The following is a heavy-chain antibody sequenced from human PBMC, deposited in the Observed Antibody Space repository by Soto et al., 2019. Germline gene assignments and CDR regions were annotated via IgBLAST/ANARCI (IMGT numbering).Heavy chain of an antibody. Sequence: ESLCPAGPASGGSISSYYWSWIRQPAGKGLEWIERIYTSGSTNYNPSLKSRVTMSVDTAKNQFSLKLSSVTAVDTAVYYCERVGTMVRGVHMTSYYFDYGGQGTLVTVYS. CDR2: IYTSGST. J-gene: IGHJ4*02. D-gene: IGHD3-10*01. CDR3: ERVGTMVRGVHMTSYYFDY. CDR1: GGSISSYY. V-gene: IGHV4-4*07.